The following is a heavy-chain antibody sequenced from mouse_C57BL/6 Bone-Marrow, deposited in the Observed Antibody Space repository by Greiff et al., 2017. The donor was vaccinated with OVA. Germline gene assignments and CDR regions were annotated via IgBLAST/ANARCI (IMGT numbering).Heavy chain of an antibody. CDR2: INSDGSST. CDR3: ARGGGSLDY. J-gene: IGHJ2*01. V-gene: IGHV5-16*01. Sequence: EVHLVESEGGLVQPGSSMKLSCTASGFTFSDYYMAWVRQVPEKGLEWVANINSDGSSTYYLDSLKSRFIISRDNARNSLYLQMSSLKSEDTATYYCARGGGSLDYWGQGTTLTVSS. D-gene: IGHD1-1*01. CDR1: GFTFSDYY.